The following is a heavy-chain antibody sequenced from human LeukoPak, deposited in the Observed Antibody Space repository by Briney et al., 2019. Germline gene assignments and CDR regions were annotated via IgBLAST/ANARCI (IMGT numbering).Heavy chain of an antibody. Sequence: GGSLRLSCAASGFTFSSYWMNWVRQVPGKGLEWVSIIYDGGSTYYADSLKGRFTISRDNSKNTLYLQMNSLRVEDTAVYYCARTLVTPGSHDAFDIWGQGTMVTVSS. CDR1: GFTFSSYW. J-gene: IGHJ3*02. V-gene: IGHV3-53*01. CDR2: IYDGGST. CDR3: ARTLVTPGSHDAFDI. D-gene: IGHD2-21*02.